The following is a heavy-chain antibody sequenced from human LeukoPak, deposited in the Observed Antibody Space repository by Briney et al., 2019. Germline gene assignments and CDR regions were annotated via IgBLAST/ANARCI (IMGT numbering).Heavy chain of an antibody. Sequence: GGSLRLSCAASGFTFDDYAMHWVRQAPGKGLEWVSGISWNSGYIAYADSVKGRFTISRDNAKNSLYLQMNSLRAEDTALYFCAKGKKAVVPAANFDYWGQGTLVTVSS. CDR3: AKGKKAVVPAANFDY. CDR2: ISWNSGYI. D-gene: IGHD2-2*01. V-gene: IGHV3-9*01. J-gene: IGHJ4*02. CDR1: GFTFDDYA.